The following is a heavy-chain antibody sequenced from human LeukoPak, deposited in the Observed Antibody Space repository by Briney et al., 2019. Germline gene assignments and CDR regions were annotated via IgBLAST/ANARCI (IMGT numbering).Heavy chain of an antibody. CDR2: IYHSGST. D-gene: IGHD3-9*01. Sequence: SETLSLTCAVSGGSISSGGYSWSWIRQPPGKGLEWFGYIYHSGSTYYNPSLKSRVTISVDRSKNQFSLKLSSVTAADTAVYYCARGGRDGYYDILTGYWNAFDIWGQGTMVTVSS. CDR1: GGSISSGGYS. V-gene: IGHV4-30-2*01. J-gene: IGHJ3*02. CDR3: ARGGRDGYYDILTGYWNAFDI.